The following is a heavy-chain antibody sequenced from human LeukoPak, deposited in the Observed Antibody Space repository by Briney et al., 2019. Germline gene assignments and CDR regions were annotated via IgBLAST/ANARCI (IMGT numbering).Heavy chain of an antibody. CDR2: IYYSGST. CDR1: GGSISSSSYY. Sequence: PSETLSLTCTVSGGSISSSSYYWSWIRQPPGKGLEWIGYIYYSGSTNYNPSLKSRVTMSVDTSKNHFSLKLRFVTAADTAVYYCASHPQDSSGNWGWYFDFWGRGTLVTVSS. CDR3: ASHPQDSSGNWGWYFDF. J-gene: IGHJ2*01. D-gene: IGHD3-22*01. V-gene: IGHV4-61*03.